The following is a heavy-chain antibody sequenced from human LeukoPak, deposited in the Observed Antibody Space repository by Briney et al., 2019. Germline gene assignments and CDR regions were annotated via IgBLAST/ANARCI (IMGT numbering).Heavy chain of an antibody. CDR2: IYYSGST. J-gene: IGHJ4*02. V-gene: IGHV4-39*07. D-gene: IGHD3-10*01. CDR3: ARDKGSMVRGVIITGIFDY. CDR1: GVSIINSGTYY. Sequence: SETLSLTCTVSGVSIINSGTYYWGWIRQPPGRGLEWIGNIYYSGSTYYNPSLKSRVTISVDTSKNQFSLKLSSVTAADTAVYYCARDKGSMVRGVIITGIFDYWGQGTLVTVSS.